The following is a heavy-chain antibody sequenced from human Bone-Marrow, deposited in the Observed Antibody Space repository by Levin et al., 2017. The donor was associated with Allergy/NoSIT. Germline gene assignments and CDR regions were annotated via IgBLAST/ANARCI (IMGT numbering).Heavy chain of an antibody. CDR2: IYGDENK. CDR1: GFSLSVPDVG. Sequence: KLSGPTLVKPTQTLTLTCTFSGFSLSVPDVGVGWIRQPPGKALEWLALIYGDENKRFSPSVINRVTFTKDTSKNQVVLTLTKVDPVDTGTYYCVQTISAGPFDYWGQGTPVTVSS. V-gene: IGHV2-5*04. J-gene: IGHJ4*02. D-gene: IGHD1/OR15-1a*01. CDR3: VQTISAGPFDY.